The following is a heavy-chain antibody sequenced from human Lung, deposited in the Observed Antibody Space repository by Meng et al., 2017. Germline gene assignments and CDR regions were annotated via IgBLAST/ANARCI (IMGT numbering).Heavy chain of an antibody. CDR1: GYTFTAYY. Sequence: QVQLVQSGADVKKPGASVKCSCKASGYTFTAYYIHWVRQAPGQGLEWMGRINPNSGGTNFAQKFQGRVIMTRDTSISTAYMELSSLGFDDTAVYYCAKALGWGSSPDYWGQGILVTVSS. CDR2: INPNSGGT. V-gene: IGHV1-2*06. J-gene: IGHJ4*02. D-gene: IGHD2-21*01. CDR3: AKALGWGSSPDY.